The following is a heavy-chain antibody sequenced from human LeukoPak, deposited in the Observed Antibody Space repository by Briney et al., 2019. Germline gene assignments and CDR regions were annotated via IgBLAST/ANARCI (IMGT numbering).Heavy chain of an antibody. V-gene: IGHV3-15*01. D-gene: IGHD3-22*01. J-gene: IGHJ3*01. CDR1: GFTFSNAW. CDR3: STEYYDGSGYNGRSL. Sequence: GGSLRLSCAACGFTFSNAWMNWVRQAPGKGLEWVGRLKAKIDGGTTDYAAPVKGRFTISRDDSKNILYLQMNSLKAEDTAVYYCSTEYYDGSGYNGRSLWGRGTMVTVSS. CDR2: LKAKIDGGTT.